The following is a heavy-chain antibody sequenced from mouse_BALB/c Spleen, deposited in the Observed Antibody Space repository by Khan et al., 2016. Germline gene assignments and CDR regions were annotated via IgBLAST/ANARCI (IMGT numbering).Heavy chain of an antibody. CDR3: ARGMITTFDY. CDR1: GYSITSDYA. Sequence: EVQLQESGPGLVKPSQSLSLTCTVTGYSITSDYAWNWIRQFPGNKLEWMGYISYSDSTNYNPSLKSRISITRDTSKNQFFLQLNSVTTEDPATYCCARGMITTFDYWGQGTTLTVSS. J-gene: IGHJ2*01. CDR2: ISYSDST. V-gene: IGHV3-2*02. D-gene: IGHD2-4*01.